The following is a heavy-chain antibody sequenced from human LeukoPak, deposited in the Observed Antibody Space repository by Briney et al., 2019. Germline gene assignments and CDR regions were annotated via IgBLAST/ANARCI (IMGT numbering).Heavy chain of an antibody. CDR2: IYYSGST. CDR3: ARGYDFWSGYYRSSAAFDI. V-gene: IGHV4-59*01. J-gene: IGHJ3*02. Sequence: SETLSLTCTVSGGSISSYYWSWIRQPPGKGLEWIGYIYYSGSTNYNPSLKRRVTISVGTSKNQFSLKLSSVTAADTAVYYCARGYDFWSGYYRSSAAFDIWGQGTMVTVSS. D-gene: IGHD3-3*01. CDR1: GGSISSYY.